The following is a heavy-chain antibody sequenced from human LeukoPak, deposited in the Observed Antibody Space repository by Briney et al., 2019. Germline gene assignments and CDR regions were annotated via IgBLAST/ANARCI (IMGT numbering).Heavy chain of an antibody. CDR2: VNHSGST. J-gene: IGHJ4*02. CDR3: ARDTSSGCYSY. CDR1: GGSFSGYY. V-gene: IGHV4-34*01. D-gene: IGHD3-22*01. Sequence: SETLSLTCSVYGGSFSGYYWTWIRQPPGKGLEWIGEVNHSGSTNYNLSLKSRVTISVDTSKNQFSLKLSSVTAADTAVYYCARDTSSGCYSYWGQGTLVTVSS.